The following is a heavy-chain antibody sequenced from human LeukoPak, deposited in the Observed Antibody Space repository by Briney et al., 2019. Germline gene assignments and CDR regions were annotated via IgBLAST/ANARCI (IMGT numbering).Heavy chain of an antibody. Sequence: PSETLSLTCTVSGGSISSSRYYWGWIRQPPGRGLEWIGSIYYSGSTYYNPSLKSRVTISVDTSKNQFSLKLSSVTAADTAVYYCARQGVLYYYDSSGYYSRMYYFDYWGQGTLVTVSS. J-gene: IGHJ4*02. CDR2: IYYSGST. D-gene: IGHD3-22*01. CDR3: ARQGVLYYYDSSGYYSRMYYFDY. V-gene: IGHV4-39*01. CDR1: GGSISSSRYY.